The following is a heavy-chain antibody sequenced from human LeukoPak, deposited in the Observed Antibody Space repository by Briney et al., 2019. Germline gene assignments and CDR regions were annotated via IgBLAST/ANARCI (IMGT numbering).Heavy chain of an antibody. CDR2: FAPENGEA. V-gene: IGHV1-24*01. D-gene: IGHD2-8*01. CDR1: GYSLSELS. J-gene: IGHJ4*02. CDR3: AAGGVYDLLDN. Sequence: ASVKVSCKVSGYSLSELSLHWGRQAAGKGAEWMGGFAPENGEAVYAQKFQGRVTTTDDKSTDTSYMELNSLKSEATAVYYCAAGGVYDLLDNWGQGTLLTVSS.